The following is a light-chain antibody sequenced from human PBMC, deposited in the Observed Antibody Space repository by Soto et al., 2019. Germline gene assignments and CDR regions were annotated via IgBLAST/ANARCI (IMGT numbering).Light chain of an antibody. CDR1: QSVGSN. Sequence: EIVMPQSPATLSVSPGERATLSCRASQSVGSNLAWYQHKPGQAPRLLIYGASTRATGIPARFSGSGSGTEFTLTISSLQSEDFAVYYCQQFNNWPQTFGQGTKVDIK. V-gene: IGKV3-15*01. CDR2: GAS. J-gene: IGKJ1*01. CDR3: QQFNNWPQT.